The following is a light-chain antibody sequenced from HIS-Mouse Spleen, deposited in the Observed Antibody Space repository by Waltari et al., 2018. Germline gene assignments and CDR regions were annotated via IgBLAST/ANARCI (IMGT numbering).Light chain of an antibody. Sequence: QSALTQPASLSGSPGHSITISCTGTSSDVGSSNLVSWYQQHPGKAPKLMIYEGSKRPSGVSNRFSGSKSGNTAYLTISGLQAEYEADYYCCSYAGSSTWVFGGGTKLTVL. CDR1: SSDVGSSNL. V-gene: IGLV2-23*01. CDR2: EGS. CDR3: CSYAGSSTWV. J-gene: IGLJ3*02.